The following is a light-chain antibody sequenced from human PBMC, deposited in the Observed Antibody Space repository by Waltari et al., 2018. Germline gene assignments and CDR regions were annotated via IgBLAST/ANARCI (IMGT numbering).Light chain of an antibody. CDR2: VNSDGSH. V-gene: IGLV4-69*02. CDR3: QTGGHGTWV. CDR1: SGHSSNI. Sequence: QLVLTQSPSASASLGASVKLTCTLSSGHSSNIVSWHQQQPEKGPRYLMKVNSDGSHSRGDGIPDRFSSSSSGAARYLTISTVQSEDEADYYCQTGGHGTWVFGGGTKLTVL. J-gene: IGLJ3*02.